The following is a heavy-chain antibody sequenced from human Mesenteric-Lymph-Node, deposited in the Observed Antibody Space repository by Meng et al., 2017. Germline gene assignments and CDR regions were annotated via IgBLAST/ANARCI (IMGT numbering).Heavy chain of an antibody. CDR1: GDSISSVIW. Sequence: GRVVGAGLGRVKPSGRSSLPCTVSGDSISSVIWWSWVRQPPGKGLEWIGEVYHRGDTNYNPSLKSRVDISVDKSKNQFYLSLFSVTAADTAVYYCARLNYYAVEDYWGQGTLVTVSS. CDR2: VYHRGDT. V-gene: IGHV4-4*02. CDR3: ARLNYYAVEDY. J-gene: IGHJ4*02. D-gene: IGHD3-10*01.